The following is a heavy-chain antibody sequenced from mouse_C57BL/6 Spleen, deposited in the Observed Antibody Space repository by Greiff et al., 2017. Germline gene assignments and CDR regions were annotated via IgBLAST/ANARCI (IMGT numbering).Heavy chain of an antibody. Sequence: QVQLQQSGAELVKPGASVKISCKASGYAFSSYWMNWVKQRPGKGLEWIGQIYPGDGDTNYNGKFKGKATLTADKSSSTAYMQLSSLTSEDSAVYFCARSIANCDWYCDVWGTGTTVTVSS. D-gene: IGHD4-1*01. CDR1: GYAFSSYW. CDR3: ARSIANCDWYCDV. J-gene: IGHJ1*03. CDR2: IYPGDGDT. V-gene: IGHV1-80*01.